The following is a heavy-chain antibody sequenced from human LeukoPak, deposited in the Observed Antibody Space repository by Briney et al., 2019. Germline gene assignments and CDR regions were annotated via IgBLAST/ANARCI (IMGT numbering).Heavy chain of an antibody. V-gene: IGHV4-61*02. CDR1: GGSITSGRYY. Sequence: PSETLSLTCSVSGGSITSGRYYWTWIRQPAGKGLEGIGRFYTNDNTNYDPSLESRVSISVETSKSQFYLQLTSVTAADAAVYFCARGVVTDDYYMDVWGKGITVIVSS. CDR2: FYTNDNT. D-gene: IGHD2-21*02. CDR3: ARGVVTDDYYMDV. J-gene: IGHJ6*03.